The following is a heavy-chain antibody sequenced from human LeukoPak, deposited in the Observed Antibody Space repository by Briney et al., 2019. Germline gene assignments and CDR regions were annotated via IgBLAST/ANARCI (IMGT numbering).Heavy chain of an antibody. CDR1: GYIFTTYW. Sequence: GESLMISCNASGYIFTTYWIGWVRQMPGKGLEWMGIIYPSDSDTRYNPSFQGQVTISADKSISTAYLQLSRLEASDTAIYYCARGYSSSWAFDYWGQGTLVTVSS. CDR3: ARGYSSSWAFDY. J-gene: IGHJ4*02. D-gene: IGHD6-13*01. V-gene: IGHV5-51*01. CDR2: IYPSDSDT.